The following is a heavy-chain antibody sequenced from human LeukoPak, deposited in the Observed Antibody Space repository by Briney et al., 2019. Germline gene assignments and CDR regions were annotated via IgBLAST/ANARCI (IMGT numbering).Heavy chain of an antibody. D-gene: IGHD3-9*01. CDR1: GLTLTSYHW. Sequence: EGSLRLSCAASGLTLTSYHWMNWVRQAPGKGLEWVSYISSSSSTIYYADSVKGRFTISRDNAKNSLYLQMNSLRDEDTAVYYCARGRITIFRSNDAFDIWGQGTMVTVSS. CDR2: ISSSSSTI. V-gene: IGHV3-48*02. J-gene: IGHJ3*02. CDR3: ARGRITIFRSNDAFDI.